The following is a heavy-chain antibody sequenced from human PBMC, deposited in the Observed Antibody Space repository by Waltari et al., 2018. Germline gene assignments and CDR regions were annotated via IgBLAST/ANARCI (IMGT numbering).Heavy chain of an antibody. CDR1: GGTFSRYA. CDR3: ARDRDIAARPQVYYYYGMDV. V-gene: IGHV1-69*12. Sequence: QVQLVQSGAEVKKPGSSVKVSCKASGGTFSRYAISWVRPAPGQGLEWMGGIIPIFGTANYAQKFQGRVTITADESTSTAYMELSSLRSEDTAVYYCARDRDIAARPQVYYYYGMDVLGQGTTVTVSS. D-gene: IGHD6-6*01. J-gene: IGHJ6*02. CDR2: IIPIFGTA.